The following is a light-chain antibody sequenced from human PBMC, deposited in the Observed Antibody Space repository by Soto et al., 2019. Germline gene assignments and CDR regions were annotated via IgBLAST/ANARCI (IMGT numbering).Light chain of an antibody. V-gene: IGLV7-46*01. J-gene: IGLJ2*01. Sequence: QAVVTQEPSLTVSPGGTVTLTCGSSTGAVTSDHFPFWFQQKPGQAPRALIDDTNTKHSWTPARFSGSLLGGKAALTLSGAQPEDEADYYCLLAYTGARVFGRGTKLTVL. CDR2: DTN. CDR1: TGAVTSDHF. CDR3: LLAYTGARV.